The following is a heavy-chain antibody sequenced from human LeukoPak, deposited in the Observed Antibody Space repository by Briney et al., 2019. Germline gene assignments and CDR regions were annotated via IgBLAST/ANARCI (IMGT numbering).Heavy chain of an antibody. D-gene: IGHD3-10*01. CDR2: IYYSGST. CDR1: GGSISSYY. Sequence: SETLSLTCTVSGGSISSYYWSWIRQPPGKGLEWIGYIYYSGSTNYNPSLKSRVTISVDTSKNQFSLKLSSVTAADTAVYYCARVIWSSHDYYYGMDVWGQGTTVTVSS. V-gene: IGHV4-59*01. CDR3: ARVIWSSHDYYYGMDV. J-gene: IGHJ6*02.